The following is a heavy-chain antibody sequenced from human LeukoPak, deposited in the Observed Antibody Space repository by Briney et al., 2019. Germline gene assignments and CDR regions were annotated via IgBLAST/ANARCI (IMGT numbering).Heavy chain of an antibody. Sequence: GGSLRLSCAASGFTFSNYCMSWVRQAPGKGLEWVANIKQDGSGKYHVDSVKGRFTISRDNAKNSLYLQMNSLRAEDTAVYYCARAGLLWFGDDAFDIWGQGTMVTVSS. D-gene: IGHD3-10*01. V-gene: IGHV3-7*01. J-gene: IGHJ3*02. CDR1: GFTFSNYC. CDR2: IKQDGSGK. CDR3: ARAGLLWFGDDAFDI.